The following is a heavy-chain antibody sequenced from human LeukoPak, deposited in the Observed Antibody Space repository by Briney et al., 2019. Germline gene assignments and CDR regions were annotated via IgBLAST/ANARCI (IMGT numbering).Heavy chain of an antibody. D-gene: IGHD3-22*01. Sequence: GIPLRLSCAASGYTFNHYSMLCARDATGRGLVGLTYIGISSGNTKYADSVKGRFTISRDNAKNSLYLQMNSLRAEDTAVYYCARDRYYYDSSGSLFEYWGQGTLVTVSS. CDR2: IGISSGNT. CDR3: ARDRYYYDSSGSLFEY. J-gene: IGHJ4*02. CDR1: GYTFNHYS. V-gene: IGHV3-48*04.